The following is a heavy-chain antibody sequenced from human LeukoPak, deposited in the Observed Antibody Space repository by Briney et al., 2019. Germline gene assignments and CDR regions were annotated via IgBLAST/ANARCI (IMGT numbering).Heavy chain of an antibody. CDR2: ISSSSSYI. CDR3: ARGEYQLLYVLDY. Sequence: PGGSLRLSCAASGFTFSSYSMNWVRQAPGKGLEWVSSISSSSSYIYYADSVKGRFTTSRDNAKNSLYLQMNSLRAEDTAVCYCARGEYQLLYVLDYWGQGTLVTVSS. D-gene: IGHD2-2*02. CDR1: GFTFSSYS. J-gene: IGHJ4*02. V-gene: IGHV3-21*01.